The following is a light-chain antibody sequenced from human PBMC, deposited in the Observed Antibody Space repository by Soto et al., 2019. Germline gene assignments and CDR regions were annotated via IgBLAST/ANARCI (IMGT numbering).Light chain of an antibody. CDR1: RSISSS. CDR2: GAS. J-gene: IGKJ4*01. Sequence: ETVMTQSPATLSVSPGEGATLSCRASRSISSSLAWYQQKPGRAPRLLIYGASTRATDIPARFSGSGSGTEFTLTISSLQPEDFAIYYCQQYKYWPLAFGGGTMVEIK. V-gene: IGKV3-15*01. CDR3: QQYKYWPLA.